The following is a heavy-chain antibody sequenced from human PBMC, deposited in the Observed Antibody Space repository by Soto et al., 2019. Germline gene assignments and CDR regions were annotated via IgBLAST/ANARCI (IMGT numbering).Heavy chain of an antibody. CDR2: IWYDGSNK. V-gene: IGHV3-33*01. CDR1: GFTFSSYG. Sequence: ESGGGVVQPGRSLRLSCAASGFTFSSYGMHWVRQAPGKGLEWVAVIWYDGSNKYYADSVKGRFTISRDNSKNTLYLQMNSLRAEDTAVYYCARGRVVSPFDYWGQGTLVTVSS. D-gene: IGHD2-15*01. CDR3: ARGRVVSPFDY. J-gene: IGHJ4*02.